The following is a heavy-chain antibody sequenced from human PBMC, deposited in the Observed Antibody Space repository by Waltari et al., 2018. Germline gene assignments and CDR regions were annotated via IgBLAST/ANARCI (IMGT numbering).Heavy chain of an antibody. Sequence: QVQLQESGPGLVKPSQNLSLTCTVSGGSISSGSYYWSWIRQPAGKGLEWIGRIYTSGSTNDTPSLKSRVTISVDTSKNQVSLKLSSVTAADTAVYYCARGSYEFWSGYYLSSAFDYWGQGTLVTVSS. D-gene: IGHD3-3*01. CDR3: ARGSYEFWSGYYLSSAFDY. CDR1: GGSISSGSYY. CDR2: IYTSGST. V-gene: IGHV4-61*02. J-gene: IGHJ4*02.